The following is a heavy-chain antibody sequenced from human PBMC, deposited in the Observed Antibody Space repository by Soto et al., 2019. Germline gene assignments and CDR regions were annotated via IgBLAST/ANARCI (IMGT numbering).Heavy chain of an antibody. CDR1: GFTFSSYG. Sequence: GALRLSCAASGFTFSSYGMHWVRQAPGKGLEWVAVISYDGSNKYYADSVKGRFTISRDNSKNTLYLQMNSLRAEDTAVYYCAKDQYSSTLYGMDVWGQGTTVTVSS. V-gene: IGHV3-30*18. CDR3: AKDQYSSTLYGMDV. CDR2: ISYDGSNK. D-gene: IGHD6-13*01. J-gene: IGHJ6*02.